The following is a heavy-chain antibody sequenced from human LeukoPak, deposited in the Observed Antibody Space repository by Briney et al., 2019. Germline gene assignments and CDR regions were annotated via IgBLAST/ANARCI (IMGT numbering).Heavy chain of an antibody. CDR3: ARVGRAVVRRFWERHSKNNWFDP. V-gene: IGHV3-7*01. CDR2: IKQDGSEK. D-gene: IGHD6-19*01. J-gene: IGHJ5*02. Sequence: PGGSLRLSCAASGFTFSSYWMSWVRQAPGKGLEWVANIKQDGSEKYYVDSVKGRFTISRDNAKNSLYLQMNSLRAEDTAVYYCARVGRAVVRRFWERHSKNNWFDPWGQGTLVTVSS. CDR1: GFTFSSYW.